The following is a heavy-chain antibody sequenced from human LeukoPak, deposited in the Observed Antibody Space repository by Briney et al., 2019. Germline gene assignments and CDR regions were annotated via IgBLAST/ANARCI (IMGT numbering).Heavy chain of an antibody. CDR1: GYTFTGYY. V-gene: IGHV1-2*02. Sequence: ASVKVSCKASGYTFTGYYMHWVRQAPGQGHEWMGWIHLNSGGKNYAQTFPDRVTMPSDTAISTAYMELSRLKSDDTAVYYCARDPTSYDSSGYTIAGGDYWGQGTLVTVSS. CDR2: IHLNSGGK. D-gene: IGHD3-22*01. CDR3: ARDPTSYDSSGYTIAGGDY. J-gene: IGHJ4*02.